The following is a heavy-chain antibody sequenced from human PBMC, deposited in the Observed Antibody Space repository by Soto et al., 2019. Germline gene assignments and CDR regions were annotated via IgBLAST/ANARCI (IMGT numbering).Heavy chain of an antibody. CDR1: GVTFSSYA. Sequence: QVQLVESGGGVVQPGRSLRVSCAASGVTFSSYAMHWVRQAPGKGLEWVAVISYDGSNKYYADSVKGRFTISRDNSKNTLYLQMNSLRAEDTAVYYCARMASFYCSGGSCYPTYGMDVWGQGTTVTVSS. V-gene: IGHV3-30-3*01. CDR2: ISYDGSNK. J-gene: IGHJ6*02. D-gene: IGHD2-15*01. CDR3: ARMASFYCSGGSCYPTYGMDV.